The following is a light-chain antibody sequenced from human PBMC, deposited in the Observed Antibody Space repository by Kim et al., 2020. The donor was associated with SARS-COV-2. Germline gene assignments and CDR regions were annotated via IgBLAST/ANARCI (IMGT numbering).Light chain of an antibody. J-gene: IGKJ2*01. CDR2: GAS. V-gene: IGKV3-20*01. CDR3: HQYGTSPYT. CDR1: QSVSSSY. Sequence: ENVLTQSPGTLSLSPGERATLSCRASQSVSSSYLAWYQQKPGQAPRLLIYGASSRATGIPDMFSGSGSGTDFTLTISRLEPEDFAVYYCHQYGTSPYTFGQGTKLEI.